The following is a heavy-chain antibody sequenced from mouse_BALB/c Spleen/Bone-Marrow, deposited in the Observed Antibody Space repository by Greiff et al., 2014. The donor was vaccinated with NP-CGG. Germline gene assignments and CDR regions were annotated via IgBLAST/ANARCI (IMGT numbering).Heavy chain of an antibody. CDR2: ISSGGSYT. Sequence: EVMLVESGGDLVKPGGSLKLSCAASGFTFSRYGMSWVRQTPDKRLEWVANISSGGSYTYYPDSVKRRFTISRDNAKNTLYLHMSSLKSEDTAMYYCARQYGNLGVMDYWGQGTSVTVSS. D-gene: IGHD2-1*01. J-gene: IGHJ4*01. V-gene: IGHV5-6*01. CDR1: GFTFSRYG. CDR3: ARQYGNLGVMDY.